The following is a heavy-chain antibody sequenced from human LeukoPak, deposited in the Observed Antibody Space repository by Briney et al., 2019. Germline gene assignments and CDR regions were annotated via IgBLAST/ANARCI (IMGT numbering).Heavy chain of an antibody. D-gene: IGHD6-19*01. CDR2: ISSSGSIT. V-gene: IGHV3-48*03. CDR1: GFSFSSYE. J-gene: IGHJ4*02. CDR3: ASTRSTSDWYTRGFEY. Sequence: GGSLRLSCADSGFSFSSYEMNWVRQASGKGLEWISYISSSGSITFYADSEKGRFTISRDNARNSLYLQMNSLRAEDTAVYYCASTRSTSDWYTRGFEYWGQGTLVTVSS.